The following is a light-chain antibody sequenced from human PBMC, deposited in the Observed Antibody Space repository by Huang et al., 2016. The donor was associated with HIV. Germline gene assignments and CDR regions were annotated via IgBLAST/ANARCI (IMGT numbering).Light chain of an antibody. CDR3: QQYYSSPPT. CDR2: WAS. CDR1: QSVLYSSNNKNY. J-gene: IGKJ4*01. Sequence: DIVMTQSPDSLAVSLGERATINCKSSQSVLYSSNNKNYLAWYQQKPGQPPKLLIYWASTGEFGVPDRFSGSGSGTDFTLTISSLQAEDVAVYSCQQYYSSPPTFGGGTKVEIK. V-gene: IGKV4-1*01.